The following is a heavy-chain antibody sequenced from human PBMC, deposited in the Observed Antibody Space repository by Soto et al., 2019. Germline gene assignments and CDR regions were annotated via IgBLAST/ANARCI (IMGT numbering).Heavy chain of an antibody. CDR2: IYHSGST. Sequence: QLQLQESGSGLVKPSQTLSLTCAVSGGSISSGGYSWSWIRQPPGKGLEWIGYIYHSGSTYYNPSLNRRVTISVDRSTTQFSLKLSSVTSAVTAVYSCARGTRTLAGPWYFDLWGRGTLVTVSS. CDR1: GGSISSGGYS. J-gene: IGHJ2*01. V-gene: IGHV4-30-2*01. CDR3: ARGTRTLAGPWYFDL.